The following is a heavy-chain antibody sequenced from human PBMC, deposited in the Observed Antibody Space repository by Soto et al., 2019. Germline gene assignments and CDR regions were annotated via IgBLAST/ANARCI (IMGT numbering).Heavy chain of an antibody. CDR3: ARYVAAAGTVRYFDY. CDR2: IYYSGST. Sequence: QVQLQESGPGLVKPSETLSLTCTVSGGSISRYYWSWIRQPPGKGLEWIGYIYYSGSTNYNPSLKSRGTVSVETSKNQCSLKLSSVTAADRAVYYCARYVAAAGTVRYFDYWGQGTLVTVSS. V-gene: IGHV4-59*01. J-gene: IGHJ4*02. CDR1: GGSISRYY. D-gene: IGHD6-13*01.